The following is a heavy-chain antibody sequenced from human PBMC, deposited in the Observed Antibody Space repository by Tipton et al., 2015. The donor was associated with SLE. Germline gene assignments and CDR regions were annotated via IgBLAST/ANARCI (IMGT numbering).Heavy chain of an antibody. Sequence: TLSLTCAVSGSSITNGYYWGWIRQPPGKGLEWIGSIYHSGNTYYNPSLKNRVTISIDTSKNQFSLKLTSVTAADSAVYFCARDREFLWCETVGDAFEHWGQGKMVTVSS. CDR3: ARDREFLWCETVGDAFEH. D-gene: IGHD4/OR15-4a*01. J-gene: IGHJ3*01. V-gene: IGHV4-38-2*02. CDR1: GSSITNGYY. CDR2: IYHSGNT.